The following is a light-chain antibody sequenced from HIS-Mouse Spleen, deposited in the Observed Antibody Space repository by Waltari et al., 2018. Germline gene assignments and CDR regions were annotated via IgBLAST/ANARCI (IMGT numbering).Light chain of an antibody. CDR1: QGISSY. CDR3: QQLNSYTPT. Sequence: DIQLTQSPSFLSASVGARVTITCRASQGISSYLAWYQQKPGKAPKLLIYAASTLQSGVPSRFSGSGSGTEFTLTISSLQPEDFATYYCQQLNSYTPTFGQGTKVEIK. V-gene: IGKV1-9*01. CDR2: AAS. J-gene: IGKJ1*01.